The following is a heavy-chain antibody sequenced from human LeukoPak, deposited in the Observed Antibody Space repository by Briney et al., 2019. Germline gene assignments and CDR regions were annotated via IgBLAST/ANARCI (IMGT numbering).Heavy chain of an antibody. D-gene: IGHD5-18*01. Sequence: PSETLSLTCAVYGGSFSDYYWSWIRQPPGKGLEWIGEINHSGSTNYNPSLKSRVTISVDTSKNQFSLKLSSVTAADTAVYYRARARSGYSYGYSDYFDYWGQGTLVTVSS. CDR1: GGSFSDYY. CDR2: INHSGST. J-gene: IGHJ4*02. V-gene: IGHV4-34*01. CDR3: ARARSGYSYGYSDYFDY.